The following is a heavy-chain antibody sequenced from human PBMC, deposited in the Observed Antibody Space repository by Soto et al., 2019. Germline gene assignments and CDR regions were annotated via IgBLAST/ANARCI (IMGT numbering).Heavy chain of an antibody. D-gene: IGHD6-19*01. Sequence: QVQLVESGGGVVQPGRSLRLSCAASGFTFSSYGMHWVRQAPGKGLEWVAVISYDGSNKYYADSVKGRFTISRDNSKNTLYLQMNSLRAEDTAVYYCAKLIAVAGSRVDYWGQGTLVTVSS. CDR3: AKLIAVAGSRVDY. CDR1: GFTFSSYG. CDR2: ISYDGSNK. J-gene: IGHJ4*02. V-gene: IGHV3-30*18.